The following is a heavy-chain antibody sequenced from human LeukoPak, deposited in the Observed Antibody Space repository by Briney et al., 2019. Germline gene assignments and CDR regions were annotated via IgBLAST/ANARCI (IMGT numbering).Heavy chain of an antibody. J-gene: IGHJ6*03. D-gene: IGHD1-26*01. Sequence: GGSLRLSCAASGFTFSNFGMHWVRQAPGKGLQWVAIISYDGSHEYYGDFVKGRFTISRDNSKSTLYLQMNSLRAEDTAVYYCARYSGTYQYFYYYMDVWGKETTVTVSS. V-gene: IGHV3-30*03. CDR2: ISYDGSHE. CDR3: ARYSGTYQYFYYYMDV. CDR1: GFTFSNFG.